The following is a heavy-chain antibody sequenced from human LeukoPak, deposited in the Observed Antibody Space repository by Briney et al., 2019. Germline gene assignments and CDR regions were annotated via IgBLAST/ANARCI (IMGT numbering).Heavy chain of an antibody. D-gene: IGHD3-16*01. V-gene: IGHV3-48*03. CDR1: GFTYSIYE. CDR2: ISSSCTTI. Sequence: GGSLRLSCTASGFTYSIYEMNWLRQAPGKGLEWVSYISSSCTTIYYTDSVKGRFTISRDNAKNSLYLQMNRLRVGATALYYCAGRVFLDYWGQGTLVSVSS. J-gene: IGHJ4*02. CDR3: AGRVFLDY.